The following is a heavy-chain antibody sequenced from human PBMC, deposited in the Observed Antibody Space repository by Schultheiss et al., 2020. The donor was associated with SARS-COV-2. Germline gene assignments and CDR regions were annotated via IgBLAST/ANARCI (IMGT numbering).Heavy chain of an antibody. CDR2: IYHSGST. CDR1: GGSISSGGYS. J-gene: IGHJ4*02. V-gene: IGHV4-30-2*01. CDR3: ARGGVPSIAAAGTLDY. Sequence: SETLSLTCAVSGGSISSGGYSWSWIRQPPGKGLEWIGYIYHSGSTYYNPSLKSRVTISVDRSKNQFSLKLSSVTAADTAVYYCARGGVPSIAAAGTLDYWGQGTLVTVSS. D-gene: IGHD6-13*01.